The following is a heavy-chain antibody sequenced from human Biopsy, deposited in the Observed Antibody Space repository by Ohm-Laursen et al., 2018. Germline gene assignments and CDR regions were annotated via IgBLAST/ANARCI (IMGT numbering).Heavy chain of an antibody. V-gene: IGHV2-70*16. Sequence: TQTLTLTCTLSGFSLNTRGMSVTWIRQPPGKALEWLARLYLDDAKFYSASLKTRLTISKGTSENHVVLTLSDVAPVDTATYYCARIPILVVPAAIVYRHRRHLQGLDVWGQGTTVIVSS. CDR2: LYLDDAK. CDR3: ARIPILVVPAAIVYRHRRHLQGLDV. D-gene: IGHD2-2*02. J-gene: IGHJ6*02. CDR1: GFSLNTRGMS.